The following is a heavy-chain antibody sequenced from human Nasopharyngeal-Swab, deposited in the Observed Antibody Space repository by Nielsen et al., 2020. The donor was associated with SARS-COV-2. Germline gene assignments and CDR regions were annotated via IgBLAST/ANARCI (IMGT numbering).Heavy chain of an antibody. CDR2: ISSRGSYT. D-gene: IGHD1-1*01. J-gene: IGHJ4*02. CDR3: AKERTGATAFDY. Sequence: GGSLRLSCAASGFTFSSHSMNWVRQAPGKGLEWVSYISSRGSYTSYGDSVKGRFTISRDNAKNSLYLEMNGLRAEDSAVYYCAKERTGATAFDYWGQGTLVTVSS. CDR1: GFTFSSHS. V-gene: IGHV3-21*06.